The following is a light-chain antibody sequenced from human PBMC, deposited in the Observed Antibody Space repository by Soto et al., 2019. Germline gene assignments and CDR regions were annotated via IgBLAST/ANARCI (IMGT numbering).Light chain of an antibody. Sequence: QSVVTQPPSASGTPGQRVTISCSGSNSNIGSNTVNWYQQVPGTAPKLLIYANNKRPSGVSDRFSGSKSGTSASLAISGLQSEDEADYYCAAWDDRLNGWVFGGGTKLTV. V-gene: IGLV1-44*01. J-gene: IGLJ3*02. CDR3: AAWDDRLNGWV. CDR1: NSNIGSNT. CDR2: ANN.